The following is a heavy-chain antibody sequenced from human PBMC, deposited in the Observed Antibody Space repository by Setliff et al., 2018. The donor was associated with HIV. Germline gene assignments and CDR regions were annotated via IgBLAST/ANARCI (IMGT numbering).Heavy chain of an antibody. CDR3: ARPGIAAADYYFDY. V-gene: IGHV1-46*02. Sequence: ASVKVSCKASGYTFNTYGISWVRQAPGQGLEWVGMVNPSGGSTAYAQKFQGRVTIIRDTSTSTVYMDLSSLRSEDTAVYYCARPGIAAADYYFDYWGQGALVTVSS. CDR1: GYTFNTYG. J-gene: IGHJ4*02. D-gene: IGHD6-13*01. CDR2: VNPSGGST.